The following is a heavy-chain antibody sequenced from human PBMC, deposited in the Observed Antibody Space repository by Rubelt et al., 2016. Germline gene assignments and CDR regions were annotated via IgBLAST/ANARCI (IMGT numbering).Heavy chain of an antibody. Sequence: QVQLQESGPGLVKPSGTLSLTCAVSGGSISSSNWWSWVRQPPGKGLEWIGEIYHTGSTNYNPSLKSRATISIDRSRNHVSLNLTSVSVTDTAMYYCARTVAGFFRRFDPWGQGTLVTVSS. CDR1: GGSISSSNW. CDR3: ARTVAGFFRRFDP. J-gene: IGHJ5*02. CDR2: IYHTGST. D-gene: IGHD6-19*01. V-gene: IGHV4-4*02.